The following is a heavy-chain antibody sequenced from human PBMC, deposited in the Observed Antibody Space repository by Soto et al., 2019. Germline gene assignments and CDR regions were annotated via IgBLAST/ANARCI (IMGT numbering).Heavy chain of an antibody. Sequence: QVQLVESGGGVVQPGRSLRLSCAASGFTFSSYAMHWVRQAPGPGLEWVAVISYDGSNKYYADSVKGRFTISRDNSKNTLYLQMNSLRAEDTAVYYCARVLRFFEWVFGNDYDYGMDVWGQGTTVTVSS. D-gene: IGHD3-3*01. J-gene: IGHJ6*02. CDR2: ISYDGSNK. CDR3: ARVLRFFEWVFGNDYDYGMDV. CDR1: GFTFSSYA. V-gene: IGHV3-30-3*01.